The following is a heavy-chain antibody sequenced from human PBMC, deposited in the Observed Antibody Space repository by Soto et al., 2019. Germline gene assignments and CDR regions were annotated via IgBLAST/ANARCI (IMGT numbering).Heavy chain of an antibody. Sequence: QVQLVQSGAEVKKPGSSVKVSCKASGGTFSSYAISWVRQAPGQGLEWMGGIIPIFGTANYAQKFQGRVTITADESTSTAYMELSSLRSEDTAVYYCARSLRYFDWLLGYYCGMDVWGQGTTVTVSS. V-gene: IGHV1-69*01. CDR3: ARSLRYFDWLLGYYCGMDV. J-gene: IGHJ6*02. CDR2: IIPIFGTA. D-gene: IGHD3-9*01. CDR1: GGTFSSYA.